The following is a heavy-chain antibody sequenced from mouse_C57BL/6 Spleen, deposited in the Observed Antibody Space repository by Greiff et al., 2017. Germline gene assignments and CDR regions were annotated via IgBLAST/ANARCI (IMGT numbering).Heavy chain of an antibody. CDR2: IDPSDSET. V-gene: IGHV1-52*01. D-gene: IGHD3-2*02. CDR1: GYTFTSYW. Sequence: QVQLKQPGAELVRPGSSVKLSCKASGYTFTSYWMHWVKQRPIQGLEWIGNIDPSDSETHYNQKFKDKATLTVDKSSSTAYMQLSSLTSEDSAVYYWARDPSDSSGSHYYAMDYWGQGTSVTVSS. J-gene: IGHJ4*01. CDR3: ARDPSDSSGSHYYAMDY.